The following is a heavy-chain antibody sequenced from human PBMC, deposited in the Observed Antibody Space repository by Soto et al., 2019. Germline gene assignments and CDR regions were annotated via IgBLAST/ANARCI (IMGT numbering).Heavy chain of an antibody. CDR1: GFTFSSYA. Sequence: QVQLVESGGGVVQPGRSLRLSCAASGFTFSSYAMHWVRQAPGKGLEWVAVISYDGSNKYYADSVKGRFTISRDNSKNTLYLQMNSLRAEDTAVYYCARGRITTTEDFDYWGQGTLVTVSS. CDR2: ISYDGSNK. D-gene: IGHD3-16*01. CDR3: ARGRITTTEDFDY. J-gene: IGHJ4*02. V-gene: IGHV3-30-3*01.